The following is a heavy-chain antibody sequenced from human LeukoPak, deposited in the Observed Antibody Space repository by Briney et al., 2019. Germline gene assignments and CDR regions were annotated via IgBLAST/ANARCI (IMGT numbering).Heavy chain of an antibody. J-gene: IGHJ4*02. D-gene: IGHD5-18*01. CDR1: GFTFDDYA. CDR3: AKDNGGYTYSNYYFDY. V-gene: IGHV3-43D*03. CDR2: ITWDGFNT. Sequence: PGGSLRLSCAASGFTFDDYAMHWVRQAPGKGLEWVSLITWDGFNTYYADSVKGRFTISRDNSKNSLYLQMNSLRAEDTALYYCAKDNGGYTYSNYYFDYWGQGTLVTVSS.